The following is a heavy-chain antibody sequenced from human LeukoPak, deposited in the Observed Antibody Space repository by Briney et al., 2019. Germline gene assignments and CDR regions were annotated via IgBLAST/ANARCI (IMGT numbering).Heavy chain of an antibody. J-gene: IGHJ2*01. CDR1: GGSISSYY. Sequence: PSETLSLTCTVSGGSISSYYWSWIRQPPGKGLEWIGEINHSGSTNYDPSLKGRVTISVDTSKNQFSLKLSSVTAADTAVYYCARGRRGQQLGNWYFDLWGRGTLVTVSS. CDR3: ARGRRGQQLGNWYFDL. CDR2: INHSGST. D-gene: IGHD6-13*01. V-gene: IGHV4-34*01.